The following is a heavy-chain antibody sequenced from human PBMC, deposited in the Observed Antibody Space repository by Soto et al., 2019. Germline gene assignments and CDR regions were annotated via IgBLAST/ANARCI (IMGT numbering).Heavy chain of an antibody. V-gene: IGHV1-69*01. Sequence: QVQLLQSGAEVKKPGSSVTVSCKASGGTFTNYAISWVRQAPGQGLEWMGGIIPIFGTPTYPQKFQGRVTITADESTSAAYMELSSLRYDDTAMYYCARGTPSTLRFDYWGQGTLVTVSS. CDR1: GGTFTNYA. CDR2: IIPIFGTP. D-gene: IGHD1-7*01. CDR3: ARGTPSTLRFDY. J-gene: IGHJ4*02.